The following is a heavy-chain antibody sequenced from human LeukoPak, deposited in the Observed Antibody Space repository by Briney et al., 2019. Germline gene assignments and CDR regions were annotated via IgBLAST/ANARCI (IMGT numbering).Heavy chain of an antibody. J-gene: IGHJ4*02. V-gene: IGHV3-21*01. CDR2: ISSSSNYI. Sequence: SGGSLRLSCAASGFTFSSYNMNWVRQAPGKGLEWVASISSSSNYIYYVDSVKGRFTISRDNAKNSLYLQMNSLRAEDTAVYYCARGGSYFDYWGQGTLVTVSS. D-gene: IGHD1-26*01. CDR1: GFTFSSYN. CDR3: ARGGSYFDY.